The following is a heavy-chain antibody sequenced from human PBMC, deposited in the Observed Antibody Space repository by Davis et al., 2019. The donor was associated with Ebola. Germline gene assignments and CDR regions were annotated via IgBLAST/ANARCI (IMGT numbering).Heavy chain of an antibody. J-gene: IGHJ6*02. Sequence: MPGGSLRLSCTVSGGSISSYYWSWIRQPPGKGLEWIGYIYYSGSTNYNPSLKSRVTISVDTSKNQFSLKLSSVTAADTAVYYCARGGAGSGGDVWGQGTTVTVSS. D-gene: IGHD3-10*01. CDR3: ARGGAGSGGDV. CDR2: IYYSGST. V-gene: IGHV4-59*12. CDR1: GGSISSYY.